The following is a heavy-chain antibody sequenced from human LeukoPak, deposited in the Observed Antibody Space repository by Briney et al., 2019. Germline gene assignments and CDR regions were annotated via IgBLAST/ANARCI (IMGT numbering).Heavy chain of an antibody. D-gene: IGHD2-15*01. Sequence: TGGSLRLSCAASGFTFSSYAMSGVRQAPGKGLEWVSAISGSGGSTYYADSVKGRFTISRDNYKNTLYLQMNSLRAEDTAVYYCAKVRLVVVAATDNNWFDPWGQGTLVTVSS. V-gene: IGHV3-23*01. CDR3: AKVRLVVVAATDNNWFDP. CDR2: ISGSGGST. J-gene: IGHJ5*02. CDR1: GFTFSSYA.